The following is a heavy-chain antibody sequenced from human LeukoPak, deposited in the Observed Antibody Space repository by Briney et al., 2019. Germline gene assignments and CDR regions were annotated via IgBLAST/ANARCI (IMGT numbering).Heavy chain of an antibody. CDR3: ARDWSGVGATAFDI. CDR1: GGSISSGSYY. Sequence: SQTLSLTCTVSGGSISSGSYYWSWIRQPPGKGLEWIGRIYTSGSTNYNPSLKSRVTISVDTSKNQFSLKLSSMTAADTAVYYCARDWSGVGATAFDICGQGTMVTVSS. J-gene: IGHJ3*02. D-gene: IGHD1-26*01. V-gene: IGHV4-61*02. CDR2: IYTSGST.